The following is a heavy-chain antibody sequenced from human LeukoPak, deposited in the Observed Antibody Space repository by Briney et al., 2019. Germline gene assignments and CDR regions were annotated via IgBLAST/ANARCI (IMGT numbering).Heavy chain of an antibody. V-gene: IGHV4-61*02. CDR3: ARGHGRSNYDILTARGAFDI. Sequence: PSETLSLTCTVSDYSISTDYYWGWIRQPAGKGLEWIGRIYTSGSTNYNPSLKSRVTISVDTSKNQFSLKLSSVTAADTAVYYCARGHGRSNYDILTARGAFDIWGQGTMVTVSS. CDR1: DYSISTDYY. CDR2: IYTSGST. J-gene: IGHJ3*02. D-gene: IGHD3-9*01.